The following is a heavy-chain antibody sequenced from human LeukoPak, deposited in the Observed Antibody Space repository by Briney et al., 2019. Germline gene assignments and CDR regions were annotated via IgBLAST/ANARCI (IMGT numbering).Heavy chain of an antibody. CDR1: GFTYDDYA. V-gene: IGHV3-9*01. D-gene: IGHD6-19*01. CDR2: ISWNSGSV. CDR3: AKDVRSGWSWAADY. J-gene: IGHJ4*02. Sequence: GRSLRLSCAASGFTYDDYAMHWVRQAPGKGLEWLSGISWNSGSVYYADSVKGRFTISRDNAKNSVYLQMNILRAEDTAMYYGAKDVRSGWSWAADYWGQGTRVTVSS.